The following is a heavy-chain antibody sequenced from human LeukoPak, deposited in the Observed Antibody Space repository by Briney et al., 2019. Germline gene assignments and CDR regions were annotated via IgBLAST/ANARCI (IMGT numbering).Heavy chain of an antibody. V-gene: IGHV3-74*01. Sequence: GGSLRLSCAASGFTFSNYWMHWVRQAPGKGLVWVSRIKSDGSRTDYADSVKGRFTISRDNAKDTLYLQMNSLRAEDTAVYYCARELPFDYWGQGTLVTVSS. J-gene: IGHJ4*02. CDR2: IKSDGSRT. CDR1: GFTFSNYW. CDR3: ARELPFDY.